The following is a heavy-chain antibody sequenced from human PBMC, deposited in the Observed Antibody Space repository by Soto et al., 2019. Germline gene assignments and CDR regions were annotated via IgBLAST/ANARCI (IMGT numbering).Heavy chain of an antibody. D-gene: IGHD3-10*01. CDR2: INPFDGSR. Sequence: ASVKVSCKASGYIFTSYYIHWVRQAPGQGLEWMGWINPFDGSRMFAQSFQGRVTMTRDTSTSTVYMEVSSLRSEDTAVYYCSRGYRGETSPFAHWGQGTLVTVSS. CDR1: GYIFTSYY. CDR3: SRGYRGETSPFAH. V-gene: IGHV1-46*03. J-gene: IGHJ4*02.